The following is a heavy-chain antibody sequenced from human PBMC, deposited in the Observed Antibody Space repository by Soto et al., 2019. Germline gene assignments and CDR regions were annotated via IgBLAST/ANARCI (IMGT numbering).Heavy chain of an antibody. CDR3: ARELRYCSSTSCWFDP. Sequence: QVQLVQSGAEVKKPGASVKVSCKASGYTFTGYYMHWVRQAPGQGLEWMGWINPNSGGTNYAQKFQGWVNMTRDTSINTAYMELSRLRSDDTAVYYCARELRYCSSTSCWFDPWGQGTLVTVSS. D-gene: IGHD2-2*01. CDR1: GYTFTGYY. V-gene: IGHV1-2*04. CDR2: INPNSGGT. J-gene: IGHJ5*02.